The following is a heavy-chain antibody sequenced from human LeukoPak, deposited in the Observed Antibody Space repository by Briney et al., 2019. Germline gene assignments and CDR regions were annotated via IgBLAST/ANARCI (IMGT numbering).Heavy chain of an antibody. CDR2: ISSSSSYI. J-gene: IGHJ5*02. V-gene: IGHV3-21*04. CDR3: AKDRDFSFDP. Sequence: GGSLRLSCAASGFTFSTYSMNWVRQAPGKGLEWVSFISSSSSYIYYADSVKGRFTISRDNAKNSLYLQMNTLRAEDTALYYCAKDRDFSFDPWGQGTLVTVSS. D-gene: IGHD2/OR15-2a*01. CDR1: GFTFSTYS.